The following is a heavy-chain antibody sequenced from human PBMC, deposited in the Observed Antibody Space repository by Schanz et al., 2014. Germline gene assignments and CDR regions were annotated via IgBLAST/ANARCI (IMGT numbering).Heavy chain of an antibody. D-gene: IGHD3-3*01. V-gene: IGHV3-74*01. Sequence: EVQLVESGGGLVQPGGSLRLSCAASGFTFSVYWMHWVRQAPGKGLVWVSRIQSDGSITTYADSVKGRFAISRDNAKNTLYLQLNSLRAEDTAVYYCARDKGGYYPFDYWGQGTLVTVSS. J-gene: IGHJ4*02. CDR3: ARDKGGYYPFDY. CDR1: GFTFSVYW. CDR2: IQSDGSIT.